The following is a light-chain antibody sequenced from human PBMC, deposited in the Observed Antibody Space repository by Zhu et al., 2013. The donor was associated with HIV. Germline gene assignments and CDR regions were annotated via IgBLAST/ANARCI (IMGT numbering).Light chain of an antibody. V-gene: IGKV1-5*01. CDR2: DAS. CDR1: QNINSW. J-gene: IGKJ3*01. Sequence: IQMTQSPSTLSASVGDRVTITCRASQNINSWLAWYQQKPGKAPNLLIYDASTLESGVPSRFSGSGSGTTFTLTINSLQPDDFATYYCQQYNSFPFTFGPGTKVDL. CDR3: QQYNSFPFT.